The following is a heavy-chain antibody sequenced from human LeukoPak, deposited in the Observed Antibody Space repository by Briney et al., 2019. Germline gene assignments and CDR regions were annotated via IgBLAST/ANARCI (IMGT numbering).Heavy chain of an antibody. D-gene: IGHD3-22*01. CDR1: GGSISSGGYS. Sequence: SETLSLTCAVSGGSISSGGYSWSWIRQPPGKGLEWIGYIYHSGSTYYNPFLKSRVTISVDRSKNQFSLKLSSVTAADTAAYYCARAPEDYYDSSGYYHAFDIWGQGTMVTVSS. CDR2: IYHSGST. V-gene: IGHV4-30-2*01. J-gene: IGHJ3*02. CDR3: ARAPEDYYDSSGYYHAFDI.